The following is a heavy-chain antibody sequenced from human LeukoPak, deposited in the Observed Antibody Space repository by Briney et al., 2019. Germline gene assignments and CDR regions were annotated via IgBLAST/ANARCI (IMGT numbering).Heavy chain of an antibody. D-gene: IGHD5-24*01. V-gene: IGHV3-7*01. Sequence: PGGSLRLSCVASGFTFSNNWMTWVRQAPGKGLEWVANINEDGSEKHYVDSVKGRFTISRDNAKNSVYLQMNNLRVEETAVYYCARGRGWIDHWGQGTLVTVSS. CDR2: INEDGSEK. CDR3: ARGRGWIDH. J-gene: IGHJ5*02. CDR1: GFTFSNNW.